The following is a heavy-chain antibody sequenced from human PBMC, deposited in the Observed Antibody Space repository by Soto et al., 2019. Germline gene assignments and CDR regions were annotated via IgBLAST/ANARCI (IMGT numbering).Heavy chain of an antibody. CDR2: ISSSGSTI. V-gene: IGHV3-48*03. CDR1: GFTFSSYE. Sequence: PGGSLRLSCAASGFTFSSYEMNWVRQAPGKGLEWVSYISSSGSTIYYADSVKGRFTISRDNAKNSLYLQMNSLRAEDTAVYYCARFSSGWYYWLDPWGQGTLVTVSS. CDR3: ARFSSGWYYWLDP. J-gene: IGHJ5*02. D-gene: IGHD6-19*01.